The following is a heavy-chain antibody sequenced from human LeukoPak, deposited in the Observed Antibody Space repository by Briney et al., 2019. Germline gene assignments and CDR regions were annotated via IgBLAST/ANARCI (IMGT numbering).Heavy chain of an antibody. D-gene: IGHD2-8*01. V-gene: IGHV4-39*07. J-gene: IGHJ4*02. CDR3: ARYESGSMYHY. CDR1: GAAISSNGYY. CDR2: IHYSGST. Sequence: PSETLSLTCTVSGAAISSNGYYWGWIRQPPGKGLEWLGSIHYSGSTQDNPSLKSRVTISTDTSKNQFSLKLSSVTAADTAVYYCARYESGSMYHYWGQGTLVTVSS.